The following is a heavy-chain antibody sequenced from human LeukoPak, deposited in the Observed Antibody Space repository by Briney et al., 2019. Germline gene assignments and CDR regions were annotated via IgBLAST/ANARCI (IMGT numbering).Heavy chain of an antibody. J-gene: IGHJ4*02. CDR3: AKDYCRDGNCPFPFLDS. CDR2: ITGTGGK. V-gene: IGHV3-23*01. D-gene: IGHD2-15*01. Sequence: GGSLRLSCAVSGFTLTNHGVSWVRQAPGKGLEWVSIITGTGGKYYGDSVKGRFVLSRDNSKNTVYMQMSSLRAEDTATYYCAKDYCRDGNCPFPFLDSWGQGTQVTVSS. CDR1: GFTLTNHG.